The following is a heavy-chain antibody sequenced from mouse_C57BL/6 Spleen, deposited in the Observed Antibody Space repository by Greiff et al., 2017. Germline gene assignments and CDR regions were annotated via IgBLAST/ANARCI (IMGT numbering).Heavy chain of an antibody. CDR3: ARGRYYGSRDYFDY. D-gene: IGHD1-1*01. CDR2: ISSGSSTI. Sequence: EVKLMESGGGLVKPGGSLKLSCAASGFTFSDYGMHWVRQAPEKGLEWVAYISSGSSTIYYADTVKGRFTISRDNAKNTLFLQMTSLRSEDTAMYYCARGRYYGSRDYFDYWGHGTTLSVST. CDR1: GFTFSDYG. J-gene: IGHJ2*01. V-gene: IGHV5-17*01.